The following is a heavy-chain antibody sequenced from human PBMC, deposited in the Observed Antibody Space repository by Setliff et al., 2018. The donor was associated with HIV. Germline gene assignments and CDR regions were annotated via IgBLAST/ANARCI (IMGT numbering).Heavy chain of an antibody. V-gene: IGHV4-31*03. CDR2: IFHSGDT. D-gene: IGHD6-6*01. CDR3: ATRPRIAARPFDY. J-gene: IGHJ4*02. Sequence: SETLSLTCSVSGVSVGSGDDYWHWIRQHPEKALEWIGYIFHSGDTYYNPSLKSRISMSVDTSKNQFSLELTSLTAADTAVYYCATRPRIAARPFDYWGQGMLVTVPQ. CDR1: GVSVGSGDDY.